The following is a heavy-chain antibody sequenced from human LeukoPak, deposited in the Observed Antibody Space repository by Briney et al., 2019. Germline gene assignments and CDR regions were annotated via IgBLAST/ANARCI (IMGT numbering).Heavy chain of an antibody. CDR3: ARSDYGDSPFDY. Sequence: TSETLSLTCTVSGGSISSYYWSWIRQPPGKGLEWIGYIYYSGSTNYNPSLKSRVTISVDTSKNQFSLKLSSVTAADTAVYYCARSDYGDSPFDYWGQGTLVTVSS. CDR2: IYYSGST. J-gene: IGHJ4*02. D-gene: IGHD4-17*01. V-gene: IGHV4-59*01. CDR1: GGSISSYY.